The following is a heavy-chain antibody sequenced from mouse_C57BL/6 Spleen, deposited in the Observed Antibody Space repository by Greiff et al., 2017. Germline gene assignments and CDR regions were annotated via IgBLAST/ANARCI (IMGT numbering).Heavy chain of an antibody. CDR3: AKSYGSSPWFAY. Sequence: EVQLQQSGPGLVKPSQSLSLTCSVTGYSITSGYYWNWIRQFPGNKLEWMGYISYDGSNNYNPSLKNRISITRDTSKNQFFLKLNSVTTEDTATYYCAKSYGSSPWFAYWGQGTLVTVSA. V-gene: IGHV3-6*01. CDR2: ISYDGSN. CDR1: GYSITSGYY. D-gene: IGHD1-1*01. J-gene: IGHJ3*01.